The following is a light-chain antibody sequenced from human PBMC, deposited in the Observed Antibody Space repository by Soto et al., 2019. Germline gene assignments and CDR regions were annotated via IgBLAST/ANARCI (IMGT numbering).Light chain of an antibody. J-gene: IGKJ3*01. CDR2: AAS. Sequence: DIQMTQSPSSLSASVGDRVTITCRASQSINSYLNWYQQKPGKAPKFLIYAASSLQRGVPSRFSGSGSGTDFTLTISSLQPEDFATYYCQQSYSTPRTFGPGTIVDIK. V-gene: IGKV1-39*01. CDR1: QSINSY. CDR3: QQSYSTPRT.